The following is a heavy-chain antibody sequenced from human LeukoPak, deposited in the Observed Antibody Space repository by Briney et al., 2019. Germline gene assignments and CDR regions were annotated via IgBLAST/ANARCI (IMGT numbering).Heavy chain of an antibody. Sequence: GASVKVSCMASGYTFTSYGISWVRQAPGQGLEWMGWISAYNGNTNYAQKLQGRVTMTTDTSTSTAYMELRSLRSDDTAVYYCARDRAAGYCSGGSCYQPYDYWGQGTLVTVSS. CDR2: ISAYNGNT. V-gene: IGHV1-18*01. CDR1: GYTFTSYG. D-gene: IGHD2-15*01. CDR3: ARDRAAGYCSGGSCYQPYDY. J-gene: IGHJ4*02.